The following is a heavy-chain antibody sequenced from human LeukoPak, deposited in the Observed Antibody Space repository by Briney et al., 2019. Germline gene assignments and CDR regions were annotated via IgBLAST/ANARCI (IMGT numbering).Heavy chain of an antibody. J-gene: IGHJ4*02. CDR3: AKPFAYYYDSSGGMYFDY. CDR1: GFTFSSYW. CDR2: INSDGSST. Sequence: PGGSLRLSCAASGFTFSSYWMHWVRQAPGKGLVWVSRINSDGSSTSYADSVKGRFTISRDNAKNTLYLQMNSLRAEDTAVYYCAKPFAYYYDSSGGMYFDYWGQGTLVTVSS. D-gene: IGHD3-22*01. V-gene: IGHV3-74*01.